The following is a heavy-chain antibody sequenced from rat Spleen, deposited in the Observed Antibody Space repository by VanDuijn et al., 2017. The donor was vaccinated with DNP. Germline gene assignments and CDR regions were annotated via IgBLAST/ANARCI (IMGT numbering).Heavy chain of an antibody. CDR1: GFSITNNFK. CDR3: AIQLGVFDY. CDR2: VTNAGST. Sequence: EVLFQESGPGLVKPSQSLSLTCSVTGFSITNNFKWSWIRKFPGNRLEWMGYVTNAGSTDYNPSLKSRISITTDTSKNQFFLQLNSVATEDTATYYCAIQLGVFDYWDQGVMVTVSS. J-gene: IGHJ2*01. D-gene: IGHD5-1*01. V-gene: IGHV3-3*01.